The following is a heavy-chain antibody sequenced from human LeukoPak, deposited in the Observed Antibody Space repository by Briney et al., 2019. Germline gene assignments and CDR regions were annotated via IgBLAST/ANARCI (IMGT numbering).Heavy chain of an antibody. CDR3: ARESDYDYVWGSSTS. D-gene: IGHD3-16*01. CDR2: IIPIFGTA. V-gene: IGHV1-69*05. Sequence: SVKVSCKASGGTFSSYAISWVRQAPGQGLEWMGGIIPIFGTANYAQKLQGRVTITTDESTSTAYMELSSLRSEDTAVYYCARESDYDYVWGSSTSWGQGTLVTVSS. CDR1: GGTFSSYA. J-gene: IGHJ4*02.